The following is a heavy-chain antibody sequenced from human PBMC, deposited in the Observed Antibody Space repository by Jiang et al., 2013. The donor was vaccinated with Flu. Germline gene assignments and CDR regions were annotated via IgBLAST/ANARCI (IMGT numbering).Heavy chain of an antibody. CDR3: VRGGSDVRKGFPT. Sequence: VQLVESGGGVVRPGGSLRLSCAASGFTFDDYGMTWVRQAPGKGLEWVSGITYNGGNSRYADSVKGRFTISRDNAKNSLFLQMHSLRADDTALYYCVRGGSDVRKGFPTWGQGTLVTVSS. CDR2: ITYNGGNS. V-gene: IGHV3-20*04. J-gene: IGHJ4*02. D-gene: IGHD1-14*01. CDR1: GFTFDDYG.